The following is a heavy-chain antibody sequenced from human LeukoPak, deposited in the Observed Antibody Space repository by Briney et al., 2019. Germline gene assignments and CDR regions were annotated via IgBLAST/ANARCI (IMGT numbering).Heavy chain of an antibody. CDR1: GGSIRSYY. D-gene: IGHD4-11*01. Sequence: PSETLSLTCTVPGGSIRSYYWTWIRQPAGKGLEWIGRIYTSGSTNYNPSLKSRVTMSVDTSKNQFSLKLSSVTAADTAVYYCARDNYSILYNWFDPWGQGTLVTASS. J-gene: IGHJ5*02. V-gene: IGHV4-4*07. CDR2: IYTSGST. CDR3: ARDNYSILYNWFDP.